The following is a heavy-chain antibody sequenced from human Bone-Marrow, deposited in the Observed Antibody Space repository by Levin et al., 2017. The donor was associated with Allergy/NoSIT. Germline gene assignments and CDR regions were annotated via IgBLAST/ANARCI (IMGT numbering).Heavy chain of an antibody. CDR1: GVSISSTSYY. CDR2: VYYTGST. V-gene: IGHV4-39*01. CDR3: ARPTKMYFDEYYFEY. Sequence: ASETLSLTCDVSGVSISSTSYYWGWLRQSPGKGLEWIGTVYYTGSTFYNPSLKSRVTISADTSKNQFSLELGSVTAADTAVYYCARPTKMYFDEYYFEYWGQGALVTVSS. J-gene: IGHJ4*02. D-gene: IGHD3-9*01.